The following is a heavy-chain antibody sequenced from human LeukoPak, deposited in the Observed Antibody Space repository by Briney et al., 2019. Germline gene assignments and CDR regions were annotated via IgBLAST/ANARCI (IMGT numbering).Heavy chain of an antibody. CDR3: ARNIAAAAYFDL. Sequence: GRSLRLSCAASGFTFSSYDMRWVRQAPGKGLKWVAVIWYDGSDKYYADSVKGRFTISRDNSKNTLYLLMNTLRAEDTAVYYCARNIAAAAYFDLWGRGTLVTVSS. CDR1: GFTFSSYD. J-gene: IGHJ2*01. D-gene: IGHD6-13*01. CDR2: IWYDGSDK. V-gene: IGHV3-33*01.